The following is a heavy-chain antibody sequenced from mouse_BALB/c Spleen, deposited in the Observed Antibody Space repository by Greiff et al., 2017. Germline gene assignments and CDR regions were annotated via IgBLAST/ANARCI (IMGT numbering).Heavy chain of an antibody. J-gene: IGHJ4*01. CDR1: GFTFSSFG. D-gene: IGHD2-14*01. Sequence: EVNVVESGGGLVQPGGSRKLSCAASGFTFSSFGMHWVRQAPEKGLEWVAYISSGSSTIYYADTVKGRFTISRDNPKNTLFLQMTSLRSEDTAMYSCARGRYDLGAMDYWGQGTSVTVSS. CDR2: ISSGSSTI. CDR3: ARGRYDLGAMDY. V-gene: IGHV5-17*02.